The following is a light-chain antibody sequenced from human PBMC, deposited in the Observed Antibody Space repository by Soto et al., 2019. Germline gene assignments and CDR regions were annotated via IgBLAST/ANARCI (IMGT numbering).Light chain of an antibody. V-gene: IGKV1-9*01. CDR3: QQLKTYPLT. J-gene: IGKJ4*01. CDR1: QGMNNY. Sequence: DIQLTQSPSFLSASVGDRVTITCRASQGMNNYLAWYQQKAGKAPKVLIFPASTLQSGVPSRFSGSGSGTEFTLTISSLQPEDFATYYCQQLKTYPLTFGGGTKVDSK. CDR2: PAS.